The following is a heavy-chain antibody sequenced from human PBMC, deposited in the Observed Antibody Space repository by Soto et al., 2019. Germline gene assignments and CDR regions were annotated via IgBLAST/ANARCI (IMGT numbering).Heavy chain of an antibody. J-gene: IGHJ4*02. V-gene: IGHV3-15*01. Sequence: EVLLVESGGGLVTPGGSLRLSCVVSGFTFNNAWMNWVRQAPGKGLEWVGRMKSNGATDYAAFVKGRFTFSRDDSRGTLYLQMNSLETEDTAVYYCTADLSPPEGPSYPIDYWGQGTRVTVSS. D-gene: IGHD1-26*01. CDR2: MKSNGAT. CDR1: GFTFNNAW. CDR3: TADLSPPEGPSYPIDY.